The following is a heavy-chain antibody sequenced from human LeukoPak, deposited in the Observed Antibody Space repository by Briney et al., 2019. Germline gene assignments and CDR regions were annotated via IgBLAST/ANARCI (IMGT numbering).Heavy chain of an antibody. Sequence: PGRSLRLSCADSRFTFSSYSMNWVRQAPGEGMKWVSSISSSSSYIYYADSVKGRFTISRDNAKNTLYLQMNSLRAEGTAVYYCARSSIAASIDYWGQGTLVTVSS. CDR1: RFTFSSYS. J-gene: IGHJ4*02. D-gene: IGHD6-6*01. CDR3: ARSSIAASIDY. CDR2: ISSSSSYI. V-gene: IGHV3-21*01.